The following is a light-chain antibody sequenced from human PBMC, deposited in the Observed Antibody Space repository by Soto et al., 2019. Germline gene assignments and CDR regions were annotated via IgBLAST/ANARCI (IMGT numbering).Light chain of an antibody. CDR3: QSYDNSLSGWV. CDR1: RSNLGAGYD. Sequence: QSVLTQPPSVSGAPGQGITISCTGTRSNLGAGYDVHWYQQLPGAAPKLLIYANNKRPSGVLDRFSGSKSGTSASLAITGLQPEDEAAFYCQSYDNSLSGWVFGGGTKLTVL. J-gene: IGLJ3*02. V-gene: IGLV1-40*01. CDR2: ANN.